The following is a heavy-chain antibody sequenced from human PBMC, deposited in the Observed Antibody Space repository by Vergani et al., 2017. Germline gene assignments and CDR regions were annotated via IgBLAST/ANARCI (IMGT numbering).Heavy chain of an antibody. J-gene: IGHJ3*02. D-gene: IGHD5-24*01. Sequence: QVQLVEPGGGVVQPGRPLRVSCAGSGFTFTNYDMHWVRQAPGKGLEWVAVISIDGSITHYGGSVKDRVTITRDNSKNTLYLQMTSLRGDDTSIYYCVIDAFKRKPDVVDIWGQGTMVTVSS. CDR3: VIDAFKRKPDVVDI. CDR2: ISIDGSIT. CDR1: GFTFTNYD. V-gene: IGHV3-30*19.